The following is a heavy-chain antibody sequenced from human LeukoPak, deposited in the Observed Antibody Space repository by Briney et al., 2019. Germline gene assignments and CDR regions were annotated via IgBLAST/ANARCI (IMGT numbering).Heavy chain of an antibody. Sequence: GGSLRLSCAASGFTFSSYAMHWVRQAPGKGLEWMAVISDDGSNKYSADSVKGRFTISRDNSKNTLYLQMNSLRTEDTAVYYCAREAYYDYVWGSYRSYYFDYWGQGTLVTVSS. CDR1: GFTFSSYA. CDR3: AREAYYDYVWGSYRSYYFDY. CDR2: ISDDGSNK. D-gene: IGHD3-16*02. V-gene: IGHV3-30-3*01. J-gene: IGHJ4*02.